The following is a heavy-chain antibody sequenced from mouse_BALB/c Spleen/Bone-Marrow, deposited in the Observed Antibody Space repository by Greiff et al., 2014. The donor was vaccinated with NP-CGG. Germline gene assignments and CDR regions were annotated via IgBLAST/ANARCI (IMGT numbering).Heavy chain of an antibody. Sequence: VQLKQSGAELVKPGTSVKLSCKASGYNFTSYWINWVKLRPGQGLEWIGDIYPGSGSTNYNEKFKSRATLTVDTSSSTAYMQLSSLASEDSALYYCARFSQLGLLAGWGEGTLVTVSA. V-gene: IGHV1-55*01. CDR1: GYNFTSYW. D-gene: IGHD3-1*01. CDR2: IYPGSGST. J-gene: IGHJ3*01. CDR3: ARFSQLGLLAG.